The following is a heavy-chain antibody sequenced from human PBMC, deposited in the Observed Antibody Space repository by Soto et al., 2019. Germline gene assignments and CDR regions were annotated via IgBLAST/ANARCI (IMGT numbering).Heavy chain of an antibody. V-gene: IGHV1-69*01. CDR1: GGTFSSYA. CDR3: ACTIDIFTGYYALAY. Sequence: QVQLVQSGAEVKKPGSSVKVSCKASGGTFSSYAISWVRQAPGQGLEWMGGIIPIFGTANYAQKFQGRVTINAVESTSTAYMELSSLRAEDTAVTYCACTIDIFTGYYALAYWGQGTLVTVSS. J-gene: IGHJ4*02. CDR2: IIPIFGTA. D-gene: IGHD3-9*01.